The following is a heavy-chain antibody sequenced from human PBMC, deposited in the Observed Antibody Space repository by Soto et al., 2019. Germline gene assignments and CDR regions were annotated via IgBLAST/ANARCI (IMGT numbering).Heavy chain of an antibody. CDR3: ARGRKVPAAMKYFDY. D-gene: IGHD2-2*01. V-gene: IGHV4-39*02. J-gene: IGHJ4*02. CDR1: GGSITNSGQY. CDR2: IYHSGSP. Sequence: SETLSLTCTVSGGSITNSGQYCVWIRQPPGKGLEWIGSIYHSGSPYYKPSLKSRLTMSVDTSKNQFSLKLSSVTAADTAVYYCARGRKVPAAMKYFDYWGQGTLVTVSS.